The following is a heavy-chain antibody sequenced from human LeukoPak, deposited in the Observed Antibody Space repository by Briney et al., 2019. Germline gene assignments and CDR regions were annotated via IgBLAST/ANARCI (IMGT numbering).Heavy chain of an antibody. J-gene: IGHJ4*02. CDR1: EFTVSTNY. V-gene: IGHV3-66*01. D-gene: IGHD6-19*01. CDR2: IYSTGGK. CDR3: ARGSDGWFAFDY. Sequence: PGGSLRLSCAASEFTVSTNYMSWVRQAPGKGLEWVSIIYSTGGKYYTDSAKGRFTISRDNSKHALYLQMNSLRGEDTAVYYCARGSDGWFAFDYWGQGILVTVSS.